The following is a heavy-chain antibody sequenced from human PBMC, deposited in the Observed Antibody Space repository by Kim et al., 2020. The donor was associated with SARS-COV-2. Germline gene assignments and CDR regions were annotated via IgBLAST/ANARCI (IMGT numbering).Heavy chain of an antibody. J-gene: IGHJ6*02. CDR3: ARQGPGDCSGGSCYSPYYYYGMDV. CDR2: IYPGDSDT. CDR1: GYSFTSYW. Sequence: GESLKISCQGSGYSFTSYWIGWVRQMPGKGLEWMGIIYPGDSDTRYSPSFQGQVTISADKSISTACLQWSSLKASDTAMYYCARQGPGDCSGGSCYSPYYYYGMDVWGQGTTVTVSS. D-gene: IGHD2-15*01. V-gene: IGHV5-51*01.